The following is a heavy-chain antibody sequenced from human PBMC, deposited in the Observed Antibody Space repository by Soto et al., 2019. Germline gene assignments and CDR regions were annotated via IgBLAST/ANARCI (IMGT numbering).Heavy chain of an antibody. J-gene: IGHJ6*02. V-gene: IGHV1-8*01. CDR3: ARGIYHDFWSGYFRNYYYGMDV. Sequence: ASVKVSCKSSGYTFTSYDINWVRQATGQGLECMGWMNPNSGNTGYAQKFQGRVTMTRNTSISTAYMELSSLRSEDTAVYCCARGIYHDFWSGYFRNYYYGMDVWGQGTTVTVSS. CDR2: MNPNSGNT. CDR1: GYTFTSYD. D-gene: IGHD3-3*01.